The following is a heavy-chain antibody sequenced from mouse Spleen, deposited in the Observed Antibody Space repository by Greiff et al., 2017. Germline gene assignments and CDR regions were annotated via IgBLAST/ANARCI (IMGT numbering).Heavy chain of an antibody. CDR2: IYPGDGNT. CDR3: ARWGTTATRAMDY. D-gene: IGHD1-2*01. CDR1: GYAFSSSW. Sequence: QVQLQQSGPELVKPGASVKISCKASGYAFSSSWMNWVQQRPGKGLEWIGRIYPGDGNTNYNGKFKGKATLTADKSSSTAYMQLSSLTSEDSAVYFCARWGTTATRAMDYWGQGTSVTVSS. V-gene: IGHV1-82*01. J-gene: IGHJ4*01.